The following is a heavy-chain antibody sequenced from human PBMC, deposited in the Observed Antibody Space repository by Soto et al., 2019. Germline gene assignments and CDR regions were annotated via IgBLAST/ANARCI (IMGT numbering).Heavy chain of an antibody. J-gene: IGHJ3*02. CDR3: GFGRFPSPVFDI. D-gene: IGHD3-10*01. V-gene: IGHV4-31*03. CDR1: AGPISSAGYY. CDR2: IYYSGST. Sequence: PSGTLSPPCTVSAGPISSAGYYWSWIRQHPGKGLEWIGYIYYSGSTYYNPSLKSRVTISVDTSKNQFSLKLSSVTAADTAVYYCGFGRFPSPVFDIWGQGTMVTVS.